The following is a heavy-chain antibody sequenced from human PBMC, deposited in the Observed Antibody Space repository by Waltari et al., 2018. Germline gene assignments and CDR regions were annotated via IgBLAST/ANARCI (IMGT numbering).Heavy chain of an antibody. CDR2: INHSGST. V-gene: IGHV4-34*01. CDR3: ASGADYYDSSGYS. J-gene: IGHJ3*01. Sequence: QVQLQQWGAGLLKPSETLSLTCAVYGGSFSGYYWSWIRQPPGKGLEWIGEINHSGSTNYNPSLKSRVTISVDTSKNQFSLKLSSVTAADTAVYYCASGADYYDSSGYSWGQGTMVTVSS. CDR1: GGSFSGYY. D-gene: IGHD3-22*01.